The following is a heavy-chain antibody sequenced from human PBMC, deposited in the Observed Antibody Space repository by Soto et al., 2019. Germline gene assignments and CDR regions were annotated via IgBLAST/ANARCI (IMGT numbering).Heavy chain of an antibody. CDR3: ARSGSGSYYNRSYYYGMDV. V-gene: IGHV4-34*01. CDR2: INHSGST. Sequence: PSETLSLTCTVSGGSISSYYWSWIRQPPGKGLEWIGEINHSGSTNYNPSLKSRVTISVDTSKNQFSLKLSSVTAADTAVYYCARSGSGSYYNRSYYYGMDVWGQGTTVTVSS. CDR1: GGSISSYY. D-gene: IGHD3-10*01. J-gene: IGHJ6*02.